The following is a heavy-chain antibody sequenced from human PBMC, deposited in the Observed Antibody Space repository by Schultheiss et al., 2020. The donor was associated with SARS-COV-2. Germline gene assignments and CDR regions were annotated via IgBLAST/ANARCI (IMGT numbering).Heavy chain of an antibody. D-gene: IGHD6-6*01. V-gene: IGHV3-23*01. J-gene: IGHJ4*01. CDR1: EFTFSSYA. CDR3: AKPTKYTSSSGFDY. CDR2: ISASGAST. Sequence: GESLKISCAASEFTFSSYAMSWVRRAPGEGLEWVSAISASGASTYYADSVKGRFTISRDNSKNTLYLQMDSLRAEDTAIYYCAKPTKYTSSSGFDYWGHGTLVTVSS.